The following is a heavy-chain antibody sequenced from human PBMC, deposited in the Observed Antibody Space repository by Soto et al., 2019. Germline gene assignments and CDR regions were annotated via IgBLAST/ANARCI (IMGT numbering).Heavy chain of an antibody. J-gene: IGHJ4*01. CDR3: ERDSSSWYGVDY. D-gene: IGHD6-13*01. Sequence: PGGSLRLAWAASGVTFRSYAMSWVRHAPGKGLEWVSAISGSGGSTYYADSVKGRFTISRDNSKNTLYLQMNSLRAEDTAVYYCERDSSSWYGVDYRAQRSPLPVSA. V-gene: IGHV3-23*01. CDR1: GVTFRSYA. CDR2: ISGSGGST.